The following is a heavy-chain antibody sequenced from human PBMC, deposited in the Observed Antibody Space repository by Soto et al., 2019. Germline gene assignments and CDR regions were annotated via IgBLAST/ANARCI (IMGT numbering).Heavy chain of an antibody. D-gene: IGHD3-22*01. CDR3: AKDIGSSGYYPYYFDY. Sequence: EVQLVESGGGLVQPGRSLRLSCAASGFTFDDYAMHWVRQAPGKGLEWVSGISWNSGSIGYADSVKGRFTTSRDNAKNSLYLQMNSLRAEDTALYYCAKDIGSSGYYPYYFDYWGQGTLVTVSS. CDR2: ISWNSGSI. V-gene: IGHV3-9*01. CDR1: GFTFDDYA. J-gene: IGHJ4*02.